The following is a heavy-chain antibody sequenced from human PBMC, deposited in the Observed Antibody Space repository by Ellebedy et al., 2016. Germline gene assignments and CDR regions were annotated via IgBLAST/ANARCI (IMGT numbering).Heavy chain of an antibody. Sequence: GGSLRLXXAASGFTLSIYSMHWVRQAPGKGLEWVSSISSTSNYIRYADSLKGRFTISRDNAENSLYLQMNSLRAEDTAVYYCARGRMTTFFLDYWGQGTLVTVSS. D-gene: IGHD1-1*01. CDR3: ARGRMTTFFLDY. CDR2: ISSTSNYI. CDR1: GFTLSIYS. V-gene: IGHV3-21*01. J-gene: IGHJ4*02.